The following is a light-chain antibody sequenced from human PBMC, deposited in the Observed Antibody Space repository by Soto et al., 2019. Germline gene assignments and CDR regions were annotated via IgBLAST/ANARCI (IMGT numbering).Light chain of an antibody. CDR1: QSVSGY. CDR2: GAS. J-gene: IGKJ1*01. CDR3: QQCYSTPRT. V-gene: IGKV1-39*01. Sequence: DIQMTQSPSSLSASVGPRVTITCRASQSVSGYLAWYQQKPGEAPKLLIYGASTLPSGVPSRFSGSGSGTNFTLTISSLQPEDFATYYCQQCYSTPRTFGQGTKVDIK.